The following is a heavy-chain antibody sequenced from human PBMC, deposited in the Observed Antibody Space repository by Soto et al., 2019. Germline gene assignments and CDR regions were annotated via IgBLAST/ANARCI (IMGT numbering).Heavy chain of an antibody. CDR2: IYPGDSDT. J-gene: IGHJ6*02. CDR1: GYSFTSYW. CDR3: ARQGYDSSGYYYGDYYYYYGMDV. V-gene: IGHV5-51*01. D-gene: IGHD3-22*01. Sequence: GESLKISCKGSGYSFTSYWIGWARQMPGKGLEWMGIIYPGDSDTRYSPSFQGQVTISADKSISTAYLQWSSLKASDTAMYYCARQGYDSSGYYYGDYYYYYGMDVWGQGTTVTVSS.